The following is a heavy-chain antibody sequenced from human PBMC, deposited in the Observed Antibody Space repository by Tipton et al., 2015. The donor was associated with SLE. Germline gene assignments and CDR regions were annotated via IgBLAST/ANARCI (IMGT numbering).Heavy chain of an antibody. CDR3: ARVGEGSSSFSYFDY. D-gene: IGHD6-13*01. CDR1: GFTFGDYA. CDR2: IRSKAYGGTT. J-gene: IGHJ4*02. Sequence: SLRLSCTASGFTFGDYAMSWVRQAPGKGLEWVGFIRSKAYGGTTEYAASVKGRFTISRDDSKSIAYLQMNSLKTEDTAVYYCARVGEGSSSFSYFDYWGQGTLVTVSS. V-gene: IGHV3-49*04.